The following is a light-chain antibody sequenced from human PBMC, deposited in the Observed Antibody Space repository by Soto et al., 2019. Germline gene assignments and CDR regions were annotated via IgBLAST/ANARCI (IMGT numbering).Light chain of an antibody. J-gene: IGKJ1*01. CDR3: QYYNNYCWT. CDR2: KTS. CDR1: QSISSW. V-gene: IGKV1-5*03. Sequence: DIQLTQSPSTLSASVGDRVTITCRASQSISSWLAWYQQKPGKAPKFLIYKTSDLESGVPSRFSGSGSGTEFTLTISSLKPDDFATYYCQYYNNYCWTFGQGTKVEIK.